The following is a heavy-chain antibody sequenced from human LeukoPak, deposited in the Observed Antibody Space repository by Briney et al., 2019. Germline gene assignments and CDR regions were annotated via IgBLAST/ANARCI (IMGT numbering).Heavy chain of an antibody. V-gene: IGHV3-7*01. CDR1: GLTFNKYW. J-gene: IGHJ4*02. Sequence: GGSLRLSCAAFGLTFNKYWMSWVRQAPGKGLEWVANIKQDGSEKYYVDSVKGRFTISRDNAKNSLYLQMNSLRAEDTAVYYCARRRYSGSSQHFDYWGQGTLVTVSS. CDR2: IKQDGSEK. CDR3: ARRRYSGSSQHFDY. D-gene: IGHD1-26*01.